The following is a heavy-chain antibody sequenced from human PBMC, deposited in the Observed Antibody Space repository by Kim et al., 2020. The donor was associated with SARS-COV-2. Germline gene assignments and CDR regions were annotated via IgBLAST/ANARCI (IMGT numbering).Heavy chain of an antibody. J-gene: IGHJ5*02. Sequence: SETLSLTCTVSGGSISSYYWSWIRQPPGKGLEWIGYIYYSGSTNYNPSLKSRVTISVDTSKNQCSLKLSSVTAADTAVYYCARGDGDYVWWFDPWGQGTLVTVSS. D-gene: IGHD4-17*01. CDR1: GGSISSYY. V-gene: IGHV4-59*13. CDR2: IYYSGST. CDR3: ARGDGDYVWWFDP.